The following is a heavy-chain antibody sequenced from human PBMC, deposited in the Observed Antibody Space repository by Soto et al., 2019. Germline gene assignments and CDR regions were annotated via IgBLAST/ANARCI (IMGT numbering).Heavy chain of an antibody. J-gene: IGHJ4*02. CDR3: VKDTYIMVGATHFDF. CDR1: GFTFDDYA. Sequence: EVQLVESGGGLVQPGRSLRLSCAASGFTFDDYAMHWVRQAPGKGLEWVSGISWNSDLIGYADSVKGRFTISRDNAKNSLHLQMNSLTTEDTALYYCVKDTYIMVGATHFDFWGQGPLVTVSS. CDR2: ISWNSDLI. V-gene: IGHV3-9*01. D-gene: IGHD1-26*01.